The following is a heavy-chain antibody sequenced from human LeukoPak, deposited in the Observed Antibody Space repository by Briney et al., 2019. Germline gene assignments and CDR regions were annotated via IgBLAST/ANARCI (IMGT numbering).Heavy chain of an antibody. D-gene: IGHD5-18*01. CDR3: ARASRGGYSRWSGAFDI. CDR1: GGTFISYA. CDR2: IIPILGIA. V-gene: IGHV1-69*04. J-gene: IGHJ3*02. Sequence: GASVKVSCKASGGTFISYAISWVRQAPGQGLEWMGRIIPILGIANYAQKFQGRVTITADKSTSTAYMELSSLRSEDTAVYYCARASRGGYSRWSGAFDIWGQGTMVTVSS.